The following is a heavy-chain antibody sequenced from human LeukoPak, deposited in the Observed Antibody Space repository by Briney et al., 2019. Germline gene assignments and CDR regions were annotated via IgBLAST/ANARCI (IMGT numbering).Heavy chain of an antibody. CDR3: VKEYHSRGFGAYFDY. D-gene: IGHD3-3*01. Sequence: GGSLRLSCAASGFTFSSYAMSWVRQAPGKGLEWVSAISGSGDSTYYGDSVKGRFTLSRDNSINTVDLQMNSLRAEDTAVYYCVKEYHSRGFGAYFDYWGQGTLVTVSS. CDR2: ISGSGDST. J-gene: IGHJ4*02. CDR1: GFTFSSYA. V-gene: IGHV3-23*01.